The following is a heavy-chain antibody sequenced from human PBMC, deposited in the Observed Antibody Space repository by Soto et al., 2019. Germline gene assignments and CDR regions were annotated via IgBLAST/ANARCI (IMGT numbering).Heavy chain of an antibody. CDR1: GYTFTSYA. CDR2: INAGNGNT. Sequence: QVQLVQSGAEEKKPGASVKVSCKASGYTFTSYAMHWVRQAPGQRLEWRGWINAGNGNTKYSPKFQVSVTITRDTSASTAYMELSSLRSEDTAVYDSARAWVVVTAPDYWGQGTLVTVSS. J-gene: IGHJ4*02. V-gene: IGHV1-3*05. D-gene: IGHD2-21*02. CDR3: ARAWVVVTAPDY.